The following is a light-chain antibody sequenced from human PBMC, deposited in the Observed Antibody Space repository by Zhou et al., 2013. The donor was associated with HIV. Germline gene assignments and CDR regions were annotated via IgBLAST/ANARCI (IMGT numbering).Light chain of an antibody. J-gene: IGKJ4*01. Sequence: DIQMTQSPSTLSASLGDRVTITCRASQTINKWLAWYQQRPGKAPKLLIYKASILEGSVPSRFSGSGSGTEFTLTIISLQPDDSATYYCQQYNSYPLTFGGGTKVEIK. CDR3: QQYNSYPLT. CDR2: KAS. CDR1: QTINKW. V-gene: IGKV1-5*03.